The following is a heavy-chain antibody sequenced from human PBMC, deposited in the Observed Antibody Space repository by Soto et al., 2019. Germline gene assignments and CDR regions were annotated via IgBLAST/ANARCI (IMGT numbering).Heavy chain of an antibody. CDR1: GFTFSSYS. J-gene: IGHJ6*02. CDR3: ARVVRWLQPSHYGMDV. Sequence: PGGSLRLSCAASGFTFSSYSMNWVRQAPGKGLEWVSSISSSSSYIYYADSVKGRFTISRDNAKNSLYLQMNSLRAEDTAVYYCARVVRWLQPSHYGMDVWGQGTTVTVS. V-gene: IGHV3-21*01. D-gene: IGHD5-12*01. CDR2: ISSSSSYI.